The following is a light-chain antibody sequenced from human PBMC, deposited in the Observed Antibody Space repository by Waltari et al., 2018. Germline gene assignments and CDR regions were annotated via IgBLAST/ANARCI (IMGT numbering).Light chain of an antibody. CDR1: QSVSSY. J-gene: IGKJ1*01. Sequence: EIVLTQSPATLSLSPGERATLPCRASQSVSSYLAWYQQKPGQAPRVLIYDASYRATGIPARFSGSGSGTDFTLTISSLEPEDFAVYYCQQRSNWSGTFGQGTKVEIK. CDR3: QQRSNWSGT. CDR2: DAS. V-gene: IGKV3-11*01.